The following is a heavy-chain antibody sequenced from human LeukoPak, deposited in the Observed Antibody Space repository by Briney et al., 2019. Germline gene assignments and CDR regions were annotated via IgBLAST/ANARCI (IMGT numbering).Heavy chain of an antibody. D-gene: IGHD6-25*01. Sequence: PGRSLRLSCAASGFTFSSYGMHWVRQAPGKGLEWVAVIWYDGSNKYYADSVKGRLTISRDNSKHTLYLQMNSLRADDTAVYYCARGLEHPAAGGFDYWGQGTLVTVSS. CDR3: ARGLEHPAAGGFDY. V-gene: IGHV3-33*01. J-gene: IGHJ4*02. CDR1: GFTFSSYG. CDR2: IWYDGSNK.